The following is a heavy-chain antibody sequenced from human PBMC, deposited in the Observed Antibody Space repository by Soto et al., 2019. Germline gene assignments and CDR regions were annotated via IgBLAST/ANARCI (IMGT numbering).Heavy chain of an antibody. D-gene: IGHD3-3*01. CDR1: GGSFSGYY. CDR3: ARISYYDFWSGYFILDV. CDR2: INHSGST. Sequence: SETLSLTCAVYGGSFSGYYWSWIRQPPGKGLEWIGEINHSGSTNYNPSLKSRVTISVDTSKNQFSLKLSSVTAADTAVYYCARISYYDFWSGYFILDVWGQGTTVTVSS. J-gene: IGHJ6*02. V-gene: IGHV4-34*01.